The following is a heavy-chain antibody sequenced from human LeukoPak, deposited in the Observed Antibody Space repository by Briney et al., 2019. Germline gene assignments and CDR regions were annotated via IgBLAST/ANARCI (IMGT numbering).Heavy chain of an antibody. D-gene: IGHD1-26*01. CDR2: ISGSGGST. Sequence: GGSLRLSCAASGFTVSSNYMSWVRQAPGKGLEWVSVISGSGGSTYYADSVKGRFTISRDNSKNTLYLQMNSLRAEDTAVYYCAKDLAPRVGAKAYYFDYWGQGTLVTVSS. J-gene: IGHJ4*02. V-gene: IGHV3-23*01. CDR3: AKDLAPRVGAKAYYFDY. CDR1: GFTVSSNY.